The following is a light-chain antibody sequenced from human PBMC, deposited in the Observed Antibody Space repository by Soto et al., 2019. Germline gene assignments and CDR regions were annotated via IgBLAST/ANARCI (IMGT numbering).Light chain of an antibody. CDR1: QGIRNY. V-gene: IGKV1-27*01. J-gene: IGKJ1*01. Sequence: DVRMTQSPSPLAASAGDRVTITWGASQGIRNYLAWYQQKPGKVPKLLIYAASTLQSGVPSRLSGSASGTEFTLTISSMKPDDFATYYCQQYNSYWTFGQGPKVDI. CDR3: QQYNSYWT. CDR2: AAS.